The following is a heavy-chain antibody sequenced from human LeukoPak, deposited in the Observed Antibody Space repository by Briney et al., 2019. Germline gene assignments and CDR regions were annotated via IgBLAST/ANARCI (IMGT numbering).Heavy chain of an antibody. CDR1: GFTFSSYG. J-gene: IGHJ5*02. CDR3: AKDRRSGYYYDSSGSFDP. D-gene: IGHD3-22*01. Sequence: PGGSLRLSCAASGFTFSSYGMHWVRQAPGKGLEWVAVISYDGSNKYYADSVKGRFTISRDNSKNTLYLQMNSLRAEDTAVYYCAKDRRSGYYYDSSGSFDPWGQGTLVTVSS. V-gene: IGHV3-30*18. CDR2: ISYDGSNK.